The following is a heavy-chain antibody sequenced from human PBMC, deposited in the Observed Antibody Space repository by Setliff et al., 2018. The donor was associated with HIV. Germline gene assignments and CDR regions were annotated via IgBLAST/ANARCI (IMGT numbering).Heavy chain of an antibody. Sequence: SETLSLTCAVSGYSISSGYYWGWIRQPPGKGLEWIGSIYYSGSTYYNPSLKSRVTISVDTSRNQFSLKLYSVTAADTAVYYCARIFGFTTASYARGNDYWGRGTLVTVSS. CDR3: ARIFGFTTASYARGNDY. V-gene: IGHV4-38-2*01. D-gene: IGHD3-16*01. CDR2: IYYSGST. CDR1: GYSISSGYY. J-gene: IGHJ4*02.